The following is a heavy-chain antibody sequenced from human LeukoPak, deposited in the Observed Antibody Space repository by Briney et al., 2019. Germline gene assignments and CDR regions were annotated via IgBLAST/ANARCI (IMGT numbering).Heavy chain of an antibody. V-gene: IGHV4-31*03. J-gene: IGHJ6*04. Sequence: PSETLSLTCTVSGGSISSGGYYWSWIRQHPGKGLEWIGYIYYSGSTYYNPSLKSRVTISVDTSKNQFSLKLSSVTAADTAVYYCAGESCSSTNCYGRVDYYYYGMDVWGKGTTVTVSS. D-gene: IGHD2-2*01. CDR3: AGESCSSTNCYGRVDYYYYGMDV. CDR2: IYYSGST. CDR1: GGSISSGGYY.